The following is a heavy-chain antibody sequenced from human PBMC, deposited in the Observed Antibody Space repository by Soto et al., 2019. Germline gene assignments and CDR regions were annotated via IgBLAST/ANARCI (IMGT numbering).Heavy chain of an antibody. Sequence: EVQLVESGGGLVQPGGSLRLSCTASGFTFSDSWMTWVRQAPGKGLEWVARIKQEESEKKYADSVKGRFSISRDNAKNSMYLQMDSLRGEDTAVYYCVRGGSNYASWGQGTLVTVSS. D-gene: IGHD4-4*01. CDR1: GFTFSDSW. CDR3: VRGGSNYAS. CDR2: IKQEESEK. V-gene: IGHV3-7*01. J-gene: IGHJ5*02.